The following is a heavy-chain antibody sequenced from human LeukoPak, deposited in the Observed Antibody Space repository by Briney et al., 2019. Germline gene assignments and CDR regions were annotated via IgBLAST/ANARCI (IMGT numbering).Heavy chain of an antibody. V-gene: IGHV3-53*01. CDR2: FYSGGTT. CDR3: ARAVPQTFYYDSSGYYGDAFDV. Sequence: GGSLRLSCAAAGFTVRTNYMSWVRQAPGKGLEWVSVFYSGGTTRYAASVKGRFTISRDISKNSLLLEMNNLTLEDTAVYYCARAVPQTFYYDSSGYYGDAFDVWGLGTPVTVAS. D-gene: IGHD3-22*01. J-gene: IGHJ3*01. CDR1: GFTVRTNY.